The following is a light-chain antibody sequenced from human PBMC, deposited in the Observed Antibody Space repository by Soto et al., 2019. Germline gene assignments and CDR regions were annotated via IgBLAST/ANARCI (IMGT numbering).Light chain of an antibody. CDR1: QSVSIN. CDR2: DAS. CDR3: QQYNNWPPFT. J-gene: IGKJ3*01. Sequence: ETVMTQSPATLTVFQGERAPLSCRASQSVSINLAWYQVKPGQSPRLLIYDASTRATGIPARFSGTGSGTEFTLTISSLQSEDFSVYYWQQYNNWPPFTFGPGTKVDIK. V-gene: IGKV3-15*01.